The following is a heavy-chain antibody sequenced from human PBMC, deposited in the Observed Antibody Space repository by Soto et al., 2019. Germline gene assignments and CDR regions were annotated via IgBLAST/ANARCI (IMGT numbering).Heavy chain of an antibody. D-gene: IGHD3-10*01. J-gene: IGHJ6*03. CDR3: ARGVGYYYGSGSYYQSYYYYMDV. CDR1: GGSFSGYY. Sequence: SETLSLTCAVYGGSFSGYYWSWIRQPPGKGLEWIGEINHSGSTNYNPSLKSRVTISVGTSKNQFSLKLSSVTAADTAVYYCARGVGYYYGSGSYYQSYYYYMDVWGKGTTVTVSS. CDR2: INHSGST. V-gene: IGHV4-34*01.